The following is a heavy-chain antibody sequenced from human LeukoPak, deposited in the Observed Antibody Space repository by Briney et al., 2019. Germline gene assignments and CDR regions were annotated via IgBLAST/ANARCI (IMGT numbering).Heavy chain of an antibody. CDR1: GGSISSYY. Sequence: SETLSLTCTVSGGSISSYYWSWIRQPPGKGLEWIGYIYYSGSTNYNPSLKSRVTISVDTSKNQFSLKLSSVTAADTAVYYCARGLYYYGWGSYDGWGQGTLVTVSS. J-gene: IGHJ4*02. D-gene: IGHD3-10*01. CDR3: ARGLYYYGWGSYDG. CDR2: IYYSGST. V-gene: IGHV4-59*12.